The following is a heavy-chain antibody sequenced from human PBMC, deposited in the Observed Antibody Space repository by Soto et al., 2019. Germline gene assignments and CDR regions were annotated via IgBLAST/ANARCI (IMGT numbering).Heavy chain of an antibody. D-gene: IGHD2-21*02. J-gene: IGHJ4*02. CDR2: IWYDGSNK. CDR3: VKDHCGGDCYSDPYFDY. CDR1: GFTFRYYI. V-gene: IGHV3-33*08. Sequence: PGGSLRLSCAASGFTFRYYIMHWVRQAPGRGLEGVAGIWYDGSNKYYADSVQGRFTISRDNSKNTVYLQMTSLRAEDTAVYYCVKDHCGGDCYSDPYFDYWGQGTLVTAPQ.